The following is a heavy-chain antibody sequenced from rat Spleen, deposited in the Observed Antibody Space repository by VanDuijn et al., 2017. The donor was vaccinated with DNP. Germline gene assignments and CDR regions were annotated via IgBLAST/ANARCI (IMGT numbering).Heavy chain of an antibody. V-gene: IGHV5-19*01. CDR2: ISPSGGST. D-gene: IGHD1-1*01. CDR3: ARENYYTGDY. Sequence: EVQLVESGGGLVQPGRSLKLSCAASGFTFSNYGMHWIRQAPTKGLEWVASISPSGGSTYYPDSMKGRVTISRDNTKSTLYLQMNSLRSEDTATYYCARENYYTGDYWGQGVMVTVSS. J-gene: IGHJ2*01. CDR1: GFTFSNYG.